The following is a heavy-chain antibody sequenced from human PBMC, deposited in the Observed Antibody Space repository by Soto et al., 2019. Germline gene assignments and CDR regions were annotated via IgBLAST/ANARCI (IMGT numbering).Heavy chain of an antibody. D-gene: IGHD3-22*01. CDR2: ISYDGSNK. V-gene: IGHV3-30-3*01. CDR1: GFTFSSYA. J-gene: IGHJ3*02. Sequence: QVQLVESGGGVVQPGRSLRLSCAASGFTFSSYAMHWVRQAPGKGLEWVAVISYDGSNKYYADSVKGRFTISRDNSENTLYLQMNSLRAEDTAVYYCARDVARITMIVVVIFQGGAFDIWGQGTMVTVSS. CDR3: ARDVARITMIVVVIFQGGAFDI.